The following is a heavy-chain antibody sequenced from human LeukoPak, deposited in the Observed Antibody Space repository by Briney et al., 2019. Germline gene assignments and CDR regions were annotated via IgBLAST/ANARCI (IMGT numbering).Heavy chain of an antibody. CDR1: GFTFGSYG. J-gene: IGHJ4*02. CDR2: ISYDGSNK. Sequence: GGSLRLSCAASGFTFGSYGMHWVRQAPGKGLEWVAVISYDGSNKYYADSVKGRFTISRDNSKNTLYLQMNSLRAEDTAVYYCAKDLSLYGVLDYWGQGTLVTVSS. D-gene: IGHD4-17*01. V-gene: IGHV3-30*18. CDR3: AKDLSLYGVLDY.